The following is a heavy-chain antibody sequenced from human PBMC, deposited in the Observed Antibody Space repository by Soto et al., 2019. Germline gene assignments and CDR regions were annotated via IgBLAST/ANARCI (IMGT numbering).Heavy chain of an antibody. CDR2: ISAYNGNT. CDR3: ARRAARPHYGMDV. Sequence: ASVKVSCKASGYTFTSYGISWVRQAPGQGLEWMGWISAYNGNTNYAQKFQGRVTITADESTSTAYMELSSLRSEDTAVYYCARRAARPHYGMDVWGQGTTVTVSS. J-gene: IGHJ6*02. CDR1: GYTFTSYG. D-gene: IGHD6-6*01. V-gene: IGHV1-18*04.